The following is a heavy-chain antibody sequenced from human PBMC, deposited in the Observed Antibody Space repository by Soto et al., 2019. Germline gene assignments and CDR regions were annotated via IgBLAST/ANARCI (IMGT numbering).Heavy chain of an antibody. CDR2: INSGNLI. D-gene: IGHD6-13*01. CDR3: ARDRAAGGY. Sequence: GGSLRLSCEGSGFSFRSYEMNWVRQAPGKGLEWISYINSGNLIHYADSVRGRFTVSRDNARNSLSLQMNTLRVEDTALYYCARDRAAGGYWGQGTLVTVSS. J-gene: IGHJ4*02. V-gene: IGHV3-48*03. CDR1: GFSFRSYE.